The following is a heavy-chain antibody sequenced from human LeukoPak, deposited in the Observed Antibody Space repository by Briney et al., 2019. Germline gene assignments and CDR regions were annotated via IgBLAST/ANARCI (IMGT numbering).Heavy chain of an antibody. CDR1: GFTFSSYS. D-gene: IGHD3-22*01. Sequence: GGSLRLSCAASGFTFSSYSMNWVRQAPGKGLEWVSSISSSSSYIYYADSVKGRFTISRDNAKNSLYLQMNSLRAEDTAVYYCARADRWRTVRYYFDYWGQGTLVTVSS. CDR2: ISSSSSYI. CDR3: ARADRWRTVRYYFDY. V-gene: IGHV3-21*01. J-gene: IGHJ4*02.